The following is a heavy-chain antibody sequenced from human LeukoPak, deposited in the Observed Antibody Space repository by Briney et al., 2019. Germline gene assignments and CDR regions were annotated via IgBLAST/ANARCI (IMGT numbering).Heavy chain of an antibody. D-gene: IGHD4-17*01. CDR1: GFSFSSYA. Sequence: GGSLRLSCAASGFSFSSYAISWVRQAPGKGLEWVSGISGSGDSTYYADSVKGRFTISRDNSKNTVYLQMNNVRAEDTAVYYCAKARNVTTVTPVDYWGKGTLVTVSS. J-gene: IGHJ4*02. CDR2: ISGSGDST. CDR3: AKARNVTTVTPVDY. V-gene: IGHV3-23*01.